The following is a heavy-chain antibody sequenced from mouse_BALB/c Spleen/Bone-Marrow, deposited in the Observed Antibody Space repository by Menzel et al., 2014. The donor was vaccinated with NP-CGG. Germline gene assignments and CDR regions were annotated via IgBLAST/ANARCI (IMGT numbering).Heavy chain of an antibody. V-gene: IGHV1-74*04. CDR1: GYTFXSYW. J-gene: IGHJ3*01. D-gene: IGHD2-4*01. Sequence: QLQQSGAELGRPGASVKLSCKASGYTFXSYWMNWVKQRPEQGLEWVGRIDPYDSETHYNQKFRDKAILTVDKSSSTAYMQLSSLTSEDSAVYYCARGRDYDVFSYWGQGTLVTVSA. CDR3: ARGRDYDVFSY. CDR2: IDPYDSET.